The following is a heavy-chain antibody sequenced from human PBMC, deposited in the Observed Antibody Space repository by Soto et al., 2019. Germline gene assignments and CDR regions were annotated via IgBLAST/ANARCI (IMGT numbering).Heavy chain of an antibody. D-gene: IGHD3-9*01. Sequence: GGSLRLSCAASGFTFSSYAMSWVHQAPGKGLEWVSAISGSGGSTYYADSVKGRFTISRDNSKNTLYLQMNSLRAEDTAVYYCAKDPPYYDILTGYYDYWGQGTLVTVSS. J-gene: IGHJ4*02. CDR3: AKDPPYYDILTGYYDY. CDR2: ISGSGGST. V-gene: IGHV3-23*01. CDR1: GFTFSSYA.